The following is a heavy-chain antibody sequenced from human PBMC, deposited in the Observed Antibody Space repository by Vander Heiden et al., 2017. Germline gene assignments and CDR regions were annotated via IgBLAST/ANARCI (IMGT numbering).Heavy chain of an antibody. CDR1: GGTFSSYA. CDR3: AREAVAGRPNDAFDI. Sequence: QVQLVQSGPEVKKPGSSVKVSCKASGGTFSSYAISWLRQAPGQGLEWMGGIIPIFGTANYAQQFQGRVTITADESTSTAYMELSRLRSDDTAVYYCAREAVAGRPNDAFDIWGQGTMVTVS. D-gene: IGHD6-19*01. V-gene: IGHV1-69*01. CDR2: IIPIFGTA. J-gene: IGHJ3*02.